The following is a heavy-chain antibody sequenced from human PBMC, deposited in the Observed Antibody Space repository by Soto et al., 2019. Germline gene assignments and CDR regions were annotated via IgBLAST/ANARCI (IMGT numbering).Heavy chain of an antibody. Sequence: SETLSLTCTISGGSISNYYGSWIRQPPGKGLEWIGYMYYSGGSNYNSSLNSRVTISVDTSKNQISLKLSSVTAADTAVYYCARSGHTFGGALWGQGILVTVSS. CDR2: MYYSGGS. V-gene: IGHV4-59*01. J-gene: IGHJ4*02. CDR3: ARSGHTFGGAL. CDR1: GGSISNYY. D-gene: IGHD3-16*01.